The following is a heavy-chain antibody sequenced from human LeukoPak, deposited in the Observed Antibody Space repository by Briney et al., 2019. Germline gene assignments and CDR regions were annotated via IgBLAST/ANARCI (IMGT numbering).Heavy chain of an antibody. J-gene: IGHJ4*02. CDR1: GNSISNYY. Sequence: SETLSLTCTVSGNSISNYYWSWIWQPPGKGLEWIGYLYFSGSTNYNPSLKSRVTISVDTSKNQFSLKLSSVTAADTAMYYCARGIAGEWLPIWGQGTLVTVSS. CDR2: LYFSGST. D-gene: IGHD3-3*01. CDR3: ARGIAGEWLPI. V-gene: IGHV4-59*01.